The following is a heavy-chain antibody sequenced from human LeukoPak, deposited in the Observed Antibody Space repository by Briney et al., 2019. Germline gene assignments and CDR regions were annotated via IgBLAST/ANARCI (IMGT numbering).Heavy chain of an antibody. CDR2: INHSGST. J-gene: IGHJ2*01. Sequence: SETLSLTCAVYGGSFSGYYWSWIRQPPGKGPEWIGEINHSGSTNYNPSLKSRVTISVDTSKNQFSLKLSSVTAADTAVYYCARGKTIWYFDLWGRGTLVTVSS. V-gene: IGHV4-34*01. CDR1: GGSFSGYY. CDR3: ARGKTIWYFDL. D-gene: IGHD1-7*01.